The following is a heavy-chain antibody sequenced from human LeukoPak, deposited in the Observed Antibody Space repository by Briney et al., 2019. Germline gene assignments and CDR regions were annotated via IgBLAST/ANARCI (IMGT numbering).Heavy chain of an antibody. V-gene: IGHV1-2*02. CDR2: INPNSGGT. D-gene: IGHD2-21*02. CDR1: GYTFTGYY. CDR3: ARAVTSTYCGGDCYSFDY. Sequence: GASVKVSCKASGYTFTGYYMHWVRQAPGQGLEWMGWINPNSGGTNYAQKFQGRVTMTRDTSISTAYMELSRLRSDDTAVYYCARAVTSTYCGGDCYSFDYWGQGTLVTVSS. J-gene: IGHJ4*02.